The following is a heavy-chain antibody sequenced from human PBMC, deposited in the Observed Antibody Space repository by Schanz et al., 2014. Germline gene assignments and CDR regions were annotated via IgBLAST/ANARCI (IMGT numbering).Heavy chain of an antibody. CDR1: GLIFSNYV. CDR2: ISGSGGST. Sequence: EVQLVESGGGLVQPGGSLRLSCAASGLIFSNYVMSWVRQAPGKGLEWVSAISGSGGSTYYADSVKGRFTISRDNSKNTLYLQMNSLRAEDTAVYYCARDGEAAAGCDYWGQGTLVTVSS. D-gene: IGHD6-13*01. CDR3: ARDGEAAAGCDY. J-gene: IGHJ4*02. V-gene: IGHV3-23*04.